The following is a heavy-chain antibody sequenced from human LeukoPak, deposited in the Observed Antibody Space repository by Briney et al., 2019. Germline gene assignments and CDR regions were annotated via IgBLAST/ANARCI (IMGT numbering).Heavy chain of an antibody. CDR1: GFTVSSNY. J-gene: IGHJ5*02. D-gene: IGHD3-3*01. CDR2: IYSGGST. Sequence: GGSLRLSCAASGFTVSSNYMSWVRQAPGKGLEWVSVIYSGGSTYYADSVKGRFTISRDNSKNTLYLQMNSLRAEDTAVYYCAQTYPGTSTIFGPRFDPWGQGTLVTVSS. V-gene: IGHV3-53*05. CDR3: AQTYPGTSTIFGPRFDP.